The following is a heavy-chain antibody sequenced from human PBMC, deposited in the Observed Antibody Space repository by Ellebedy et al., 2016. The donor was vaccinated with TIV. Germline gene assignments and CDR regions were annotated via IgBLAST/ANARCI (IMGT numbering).Heavy chain of an antibody. CDR3: ARDRGRWEWLLLFDY. D-gene: IGHD3-22*01. Sequence: PGGSLRLSCAAPGFTFSDYYMNWIRQAPGKGLEWLAYISSTGSTIVYADSVKGRFTISRDNAKNSLFLQINSLRADDTAVYYCARDRGRWEWLLLFDYWGQGSLVTVSS. V-gene: IGHV3-11*01. J-gene: IGHJ4*02. CDR2: ISSTGSTI. CDR1: GFTFSDYY.